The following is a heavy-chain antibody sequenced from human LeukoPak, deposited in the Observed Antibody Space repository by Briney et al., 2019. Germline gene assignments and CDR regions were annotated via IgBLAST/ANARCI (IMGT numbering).Heavy chain of an antibody. V-gene: IGHV3-21*01. CDR2: ISSSSSYI. J-gene: IGHJ4*02. CDR1: GFTFSSYS. Sequence: GGSLRLSCAASGFTFSSYSMNWVRQAPGKGLEWVSSISSSSSYIYYADSVKGRFTISRDNAKNSLYLQMNSLRAEDTAVYYCARDYGAAAGVFDYWGQGTLVTVSP. D-gene: IGHD6-13*01. CDR3: ARDYGAAAGVFDY.